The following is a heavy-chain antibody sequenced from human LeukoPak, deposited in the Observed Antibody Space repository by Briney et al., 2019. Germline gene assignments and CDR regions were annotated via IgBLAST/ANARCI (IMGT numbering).Heavy chain of an antibody. CDR2: IWYDGSNK. V-gene: IGHV3-33*01. J-gene: IGHJ4*02. Sequence: PGRSLRLSCAASGFTFSSYGMHWVRQAPGKGLEWVAVIWYDGSNKYYADSVKGRFTISRDNSKNTFYLQMNSLRAEDTAVYYCARDGLGYCSSTSCYPFDYWGQGTLVTVSS. CDR1: GFTFSSYG. CDR3: ARDGLGYCSSTSCYPFDY. D-gene: IGHD2-2*01.